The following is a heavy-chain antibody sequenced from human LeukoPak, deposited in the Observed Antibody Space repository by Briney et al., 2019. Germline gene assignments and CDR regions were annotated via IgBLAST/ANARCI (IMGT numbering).Heavy chain of an antibody. D-gene: IGHD3-10*01. J-gene: IGHJ4*02. CDR2: VHPGNSDT. CDR3: ARQSRDGSKTRGYFFDY. Sequence: GESLKISCKASGYSFTTYWIGWVRQMPGKGLEWMAIVHPGNSDTKYSPSFQGQVTISADQSISTVYLQWSSLKASDTAMYYCARQSRDGSKTRGYFFDYWGQGTLVTVSS. CDR1: GYSFTTYW. V-gene: IGHV5-51*01.